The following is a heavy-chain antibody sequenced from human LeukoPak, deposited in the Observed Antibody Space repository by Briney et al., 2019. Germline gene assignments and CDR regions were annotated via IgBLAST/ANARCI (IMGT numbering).Heavy chain of an antibody. J-gene: IGHJ5*02. CDR2: ISSSSSYI. CDR1: GFTFISSS. Sequence: GGCLRLSCAASGFTFISSSMNWVRQARGKWLEWVSSISSSSSYIYYADSVKGRFTISRDNAKNSPYMQMDSLRAEDTAVYYCARVDKAMVFWFDPWGQGTLVTVSS. CDR3: ARVDKAMVFWFDP. V-gene: IGHV3-21*01. D-gene: IGHD5-18*01.